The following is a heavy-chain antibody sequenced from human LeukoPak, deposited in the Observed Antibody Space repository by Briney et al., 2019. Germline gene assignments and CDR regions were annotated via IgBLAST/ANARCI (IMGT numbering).Heavy chain of an antibody. CDR2: ISHDGDNA. V-gene: IGHV3-30*07. CDR1: GFTFDTYA. CDR3: ATGTYSSGWN. D-gene: IGHD6-19*01. J-gene: IGHJ4*02. Sequence: PGGSLRLSCAASGFTFDTYAVHWVRQAPGKGLEWVAFISHDGDNAFYADSVKGRFTISRDNSKNTLYLQMNSLGAEDTAVYYCATGTYSSGWNWGQGTLVTVSS.